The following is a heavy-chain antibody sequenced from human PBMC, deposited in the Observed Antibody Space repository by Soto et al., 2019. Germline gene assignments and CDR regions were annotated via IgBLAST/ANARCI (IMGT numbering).Heavy chain of an antibody. V-gene: IGHV4-59*08. CDR1: GISISSGS. J-gene: IGHJ4*02. Sequence: SETLSLTCTVSGISISSGSWSWIRLLPGPGMGWIGYIYYSGSTNYNPSLKSRVTISVDTSKNQFSLKLSSVTAADTALYYCARRVDYVWGSYRYSPYFDDWGQGTLVTVS. CDR2: IYYSGST. D-gene: IGHD3-16*02. CDR3: ARRVDYVWGSYRYSPYFDD.